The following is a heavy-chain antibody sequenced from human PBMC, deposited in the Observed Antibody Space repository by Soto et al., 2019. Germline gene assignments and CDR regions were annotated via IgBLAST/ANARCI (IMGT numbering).Heavy chain of an antibody. D-gene: IGHD6-13*01. CDR1: AGGSISSGESY. CDR3: ARGVRSSWYFSYFDY. Sequence: QVQLQESGPGLVKPSQTLSLTCTVSAGGSISSGESYWSWLRQHPGKGREYIGHIYYGSTYHNPALKRRVSISVDTSKNQFSLNLNSVTAADTAVYYCARGVRSSWYFSYFDYWGQGTRVSVSS. J-gene: IGHJ4*02. V-gene: IGHV4-31*03. CDR2: IYYGST.